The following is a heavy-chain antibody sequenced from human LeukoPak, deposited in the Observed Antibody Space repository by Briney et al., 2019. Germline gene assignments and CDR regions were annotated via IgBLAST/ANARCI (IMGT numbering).Heavy chain of an antibody. D-gene: IGHD3-22*01. CDR1: GGSISSGSYY. J-gene: IGHJ4*02. V-gene: IGHV4-61*02. CDR3: ARVTTGGYYDC. Sequence: SQTLSLTCTVSGGSISSGSYYWSWIRQPAGKGLEWIGRIYTSGSTNYNPSLKSRVTISVDTSKNQFSLKLSSVTAADTAVYYCARVTTGGYYDCWGQGTLVTVSS. CDR2: IYTSGST.